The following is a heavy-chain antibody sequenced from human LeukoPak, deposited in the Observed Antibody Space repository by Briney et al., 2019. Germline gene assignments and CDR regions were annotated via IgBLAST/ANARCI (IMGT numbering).Heavy chain of an antibody. Sequence: GGSLRLSCAASGAASGFTFSHSWMTWVRQAPGKGLEWVANIKEDGRVTNYVDSVKGRFTISRDNAKNSLSLQMNSLRAEDMALYYCATKVPGTSHFSSWGQGTLVTVSS. D-gene: IGHD6-19*01. J-gene: IGHJ4*02. V-gene: IGHV3-7*02. CDR2: IKEDGRVT. CDR1: GFTFSHSW. CDR3: ATKVPGTSHFSS.